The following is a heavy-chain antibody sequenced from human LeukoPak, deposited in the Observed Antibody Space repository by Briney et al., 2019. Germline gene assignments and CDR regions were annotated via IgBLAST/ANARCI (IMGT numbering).Heavy chain of an antibody. J-gene: IGHJ5*02. CDR2: INHSGST. V-gene: IGHV4-34*01. Sequence: PSETLSLTCAVYGGSFSGYYWSWIRQPPGKGLEWIGEINHSGSTNYNPSLKSRVTISVDTSKNQFSLKLSSVTAADTAVYYCARMVRGANWFDPWGQGTLVTVSS. CDR3: ARMVRGANWFDP. D-gene: IGHD3-10*01. CDR1: GGSFSGYY.